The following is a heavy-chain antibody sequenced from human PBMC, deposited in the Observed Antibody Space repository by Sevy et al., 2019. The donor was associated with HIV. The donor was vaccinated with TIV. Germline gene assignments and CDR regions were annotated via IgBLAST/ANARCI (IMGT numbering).Heavy chain of an antibody. Sequence: GESLKISCAASGFTFSNAWMSWVRQAPGKGLEWVGRIKGKIYDGTIDYAAPVKGRFSISRDDSKNTLYLQMTSLKTEDKAVYYCTTASWSQEDYYSYWGQGTLVTFSS. J-gene: IGHJ4*02. CDR3: TTASWSQEDYYSY. V-gene: IGHV3-15*01. CDR1: GFTFSNAW. CDR2: IKGKIYDGTI. D-gene: IGHD6-13*01.